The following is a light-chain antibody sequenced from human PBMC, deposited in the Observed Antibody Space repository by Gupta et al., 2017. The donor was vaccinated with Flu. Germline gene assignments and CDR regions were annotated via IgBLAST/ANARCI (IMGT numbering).Light chain of an antibody. CDR1: SGRIASKF. CDR2: EDD. CDR3: QAEDMTHWV. V-gene: IGLV6-57*02. J-gene: IGLJ3*02. Sequence: TVTISYTCSSGRIASKFVRWYQQRPGSGPNIVIYEDDQRPSGVPDRFSGSMDGSSTTAALTIAGRRAEDEDDYYSQAEDMTHWVFGGGTKLTVL.